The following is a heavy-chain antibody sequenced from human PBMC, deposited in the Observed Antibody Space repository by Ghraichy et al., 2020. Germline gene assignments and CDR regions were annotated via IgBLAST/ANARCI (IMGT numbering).Heavy chain of an antibody. CDR2: ISPYDGDT. Sequence: ASVKVSCKASGYSFRSYGFSWVRQAPGQGLEWMGWISPYDGDTRYSQKFQGRVTMTTDTSTSTVYLELRSLRSDDTALYYCARDRPQLVRNLNSYDIAWDVWGQGTTVTVSS. D-gene: IGHD1-14*01. V-gene: IGHV1-18*01. CDR3: ARDRPQLVRNLNSYDIAWDV. J-gene: IGHJ6*02. CDR1: GYSFRSYG.